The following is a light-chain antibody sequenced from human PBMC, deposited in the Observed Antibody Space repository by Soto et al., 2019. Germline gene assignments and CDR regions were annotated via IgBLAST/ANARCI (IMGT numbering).Light chain of an antibody. V-gene: IGKV3-20*01. J-gene: IGKJ2*01. CDR2: GAS. Sequence: EIVLTQSPGTLSLSPGERATLSCRASQSVRSSYLAWYQQKPGQAPRLLIFGASSRATGIPDRFSGSGSGTDFTLTISRLEPEDYAVYYCQQYSSSPGYTFGQGTKLEIK. CDR3: QQYSSSPGYT. CDR1: QSVRSSY.